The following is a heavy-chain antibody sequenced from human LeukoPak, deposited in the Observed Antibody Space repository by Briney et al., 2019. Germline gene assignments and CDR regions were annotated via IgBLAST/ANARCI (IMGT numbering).Heavy chain of an antibody. V-gene: IGHV3-73*01. CDR2: IRSKANSYAT. J-gene: IGHJ6*02. CDR3: TSLHEDWNYYYYYYGMDV. CDR1: GFTFSGSA. Sequence: GGSLRLPCAASGFTFSGSAMHWVRQASGKGLEWVGRIRSKANSYATAYAASVKGRFTISRDDSKNTAYLQMNSLKTEDTAVYYCTSLHEDWNYYYYYYGMDVWGQGTTVTVSS. D-gene: IGHD1-7*01.